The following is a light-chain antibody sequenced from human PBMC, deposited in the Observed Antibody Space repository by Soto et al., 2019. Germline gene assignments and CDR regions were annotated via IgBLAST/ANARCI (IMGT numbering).Light chain of an antibody. CDR1: QSISDW. J-gene: IGKJ1*01. V-gene: IGKV1-5*01. CDR2: DAS. CDR3: QQYNNYST. Sequence: DIQMTQSPCSLSASVGDRVTITCRASQSISDWLAWFQLKPGKAPKLLIYDASSLESGGPSRFSGSRSGTEFTLTISSLQPDDFATYYCQQYNNYSTFGQGTKVDIK.